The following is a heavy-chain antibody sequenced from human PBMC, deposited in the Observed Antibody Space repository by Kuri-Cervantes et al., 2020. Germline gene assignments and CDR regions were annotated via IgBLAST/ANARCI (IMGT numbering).Heavy chain of an antibody. CDR2: TWYDGSNK. J-gene: IGHJ6*03. Sequence: GESLKISCAASGFTFRSYGMHWVRQAPGKGLEWVAVTWYDGSNKHYADSVKGRFTISRDNSKNTLYLQMNSLRGEDTAVYYCARDLYKCTNGVCYYMDVWGKGTTVTVSS. V-gene: IGHV3-33*08. CDR3: ARDLYKCTNGVCYYMDV. D-gene: IGHD2-8*01. CDR1: GFTFRSYG.